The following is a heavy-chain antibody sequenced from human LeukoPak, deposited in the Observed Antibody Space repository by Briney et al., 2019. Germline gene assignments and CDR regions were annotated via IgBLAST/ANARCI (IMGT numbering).Heavy chain of an antibody. CDR3: ARVTYYYYYMDV. V-gene: IGHV1-2*04. Sequence: ASVKVSCKASGYTFTGYYMHWVRQAPGQGLEWMGWINPNSGGTNYAQKFQGWVTMTRDTSISTAYMELSRLRSDDTAVYYCARVTYYYYYMDVWGKGTTVTVSS. CDR2: INPNSGGT. J-gene: IGHJ6*03. CDR1: GYTFTGYY.